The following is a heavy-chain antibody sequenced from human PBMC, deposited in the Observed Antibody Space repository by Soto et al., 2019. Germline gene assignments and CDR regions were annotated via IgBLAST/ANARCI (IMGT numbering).Heavy chain of an antibody. J-gene: IGHJ6*02. CDR2: SIPIFGTA. CDR1: GGTFSSYA. D-gene: IGHD6-13*01. V-gene: IGHV1-69*01. CDR3: ARGAAATATNYYYYFGMDA. Sequence: QVQLVQSGAGVKKPGSSVKVFCKASGGTFSSYAISGVRQAPAQGLEWMGGSIPIFGTANYAQKFQSRVTITADESTSTGYMEQSRLRSEDAAVYYCARGAAATATNYYYYFGMDAWGQGTTGTVSS.